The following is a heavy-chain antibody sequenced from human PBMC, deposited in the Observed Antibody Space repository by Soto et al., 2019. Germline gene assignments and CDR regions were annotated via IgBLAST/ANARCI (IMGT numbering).Heavy chain of an antibody. CDR1: GDTFTSYY. CDR2: INPSGGST. J-gene: IGHJ1*01. V-gene: IGHV1-46*03. D-gene: IGHD3-3*01. CDR3: ARATISTKQYFQH. Sequence: ASVKVSCKACGDTFTSYYMHWVRQAPGQGLEWMGIINPSGGSTSYAQKFQGRVTMTRDTSTSTVYMELSSLRSEDTAVYYCARATISTKQYFQHWGQGTLVTVSS.